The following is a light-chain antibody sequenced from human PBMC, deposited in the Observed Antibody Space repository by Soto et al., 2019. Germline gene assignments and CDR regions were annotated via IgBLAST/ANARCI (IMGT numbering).Light chain of an antibody. CDR2: GAS. CDR1: QSVSSN. CDR3: QQYNNWPGT. Sequence: EIVMTQSPATLSVSLGERATLSCRASQSVSSNLAWYQQEPGQAPRLLIYGASTRATGIPARFSGSGSGTEFTLTISSLQSEDFAVYYCQQYNNWPGTFGQGTKV. V-gene: IGKV3-15*01. J-gene: IGKJ1*01.